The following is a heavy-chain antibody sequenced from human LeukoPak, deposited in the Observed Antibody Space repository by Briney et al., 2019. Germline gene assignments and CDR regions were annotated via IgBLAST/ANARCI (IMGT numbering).Heavy chain of an antibody. J-gene: IGHJ6*03. V-gene: IGHV1-69*05. Sequence: SVKVSCKASGGTFSSYAISWVRQAPGQGLEWMGGIIPIFGPANYAQKFQGRVTITTDESTSTAYMELSSLRSEDTAVYYCARSPKGSPPPEAFWSGYYTRVDYYYYMDVWGKGTTVTVSS. CDR3: ARSPKGSPPPEAFWSGYYTRVDYYYYMDV. D-gene: IGHD3-3*01. CDR2: IIPIFGPA. CDR1: GGTFSSYA.